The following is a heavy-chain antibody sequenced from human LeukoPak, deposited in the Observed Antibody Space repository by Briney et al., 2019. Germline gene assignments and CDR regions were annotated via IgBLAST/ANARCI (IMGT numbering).Heavy chain of an antibody. Sequence: GGSLRLSCAASEFTFTTYWMHWVRHAPGKGLGWVSRINTDGSSTTYADSVKGRFTISRDNPKNTLYLQMNSLRVEDTAVYYCARGRGGNDPSDIWGQGTMVTVSS. J-gene: IGHJ3*02. D-gene: IGHD3-10*01. CDR3: ARGRGGNDPSDI. CDR2: INTDGSST. CDR1: EFTFTTYW. V-gene: IGHV3-74*03.